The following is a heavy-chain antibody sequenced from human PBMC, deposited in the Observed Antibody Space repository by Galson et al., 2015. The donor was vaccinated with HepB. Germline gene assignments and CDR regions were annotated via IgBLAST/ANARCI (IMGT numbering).Heavy chain of an antibody. CDR3: ARVKEYQLLGWFDP. CDR2: INPNSGGT. D-gene: IGHD2-2*01. V-gene: IGHV1-2*02. J-gene: IGHJ5*02. Sequence: SVKVSCKASGYTFTGYYMHWVRQAPGQGLEWMGWINPNSGGTNYAQKFQGRVTMTRDTSISTAYMELSRLRSDDTAVYYCARVKEYQLLGWFDPWGQGTLVTVSS. CDR1: GYTFTGYY.